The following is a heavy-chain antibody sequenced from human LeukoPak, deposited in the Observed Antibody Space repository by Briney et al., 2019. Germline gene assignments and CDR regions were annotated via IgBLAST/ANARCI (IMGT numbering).Heavy chain of an antibody. V-gene: IGHV3-48*04. D-gene: IGHD2/OR15-2a*01. CDR3: ARDSRSIQLSTLLEYYYYYYYMDV. CDR1: GFTFSSYS. CDR2: ISSSSSTI. Sequence: GGSLRLSCAASGFTFSSYSMNWVRQAPGKGLEWVSYISSSSSTIYYADSVKGRFTISRDNAKNSLYLQMNSLRAEDTAVYYCARDSRSIQLSTLLEYYYYYYYMDVWGKGTTVTVSS. J-gene: IGHJ6*03.